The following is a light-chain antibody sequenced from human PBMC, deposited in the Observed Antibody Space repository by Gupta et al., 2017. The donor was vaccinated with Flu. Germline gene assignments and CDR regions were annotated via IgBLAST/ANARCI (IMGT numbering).Light chain of an antibody. CDR3: QQSKAAPLT. V-gene: IGKV3-15*01. CDR1: QSVTSY. Sequence: PSPLSASPGERATLSCRASQSVTSYLAWYQQKPGQAPKLLIHVASTRATTIPARFSGSGSGTEFTLTISSLQSEDFAVYFCQQSKAAPLTVGGGNKVEIK. CDR2: VAS. J-gene: IGKJ4*01.